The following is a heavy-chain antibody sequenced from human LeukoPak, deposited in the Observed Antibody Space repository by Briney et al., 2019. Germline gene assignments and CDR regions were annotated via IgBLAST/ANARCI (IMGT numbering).Heavy chain of an antibody. V-gene: IGHV3-9*01. Sequence: PGGSLRLSCAASGFTFDDYAMHWVRQAPGKGLEWVSGISWNSGSIGYADSVKGRFTISRDNAKNSLYLQMNSLRAEDTALYYCAKAWFGGGDYYGMDVWGQGTTVTVSS. D-gene: IGHD3-10*01. CDR1: GFTFDDYA. CDR2: ISWNSGSI. J-gene: IGHJ6*02. CDR3: AKAWFGGGDYYGMDV.